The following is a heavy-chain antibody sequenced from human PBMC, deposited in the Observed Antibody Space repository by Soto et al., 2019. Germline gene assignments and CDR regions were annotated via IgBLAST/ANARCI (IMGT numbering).Heavy chain of an antibody. CDR2: IYHSGTT. J-gene: IGHJ3*02. V-gene: IGHV4-39*02. CDR3: VRDVGYYYDSSGSLGFDI. CDR1: GGSIYSRGYF. Sequence: SETLCHSYSVSGGSIYSRGYFWAWIRQATGKGLEWIGSIYHSGTTYYKPSLESRATISVDTSKNQFFLKVTSVTAADTAVYYCVRDVGYYYDSSGSLGFDIWGQGTMVT. D-gene: IGHD3-22*01.